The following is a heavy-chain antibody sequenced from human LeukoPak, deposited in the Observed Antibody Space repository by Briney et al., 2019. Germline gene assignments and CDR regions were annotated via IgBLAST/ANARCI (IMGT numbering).Heavy chain of an antibody. V-gene: IGHV1-2*05. Sequence: ASVKVSCKASGYTFTGYYMHWVRQAPGQGLEWMGRINPNSGGTNYAQKFQGRVNMTRDTSISTAYMELSRLRSDDTGVYYCARAEEAYYDSSGYYYYFDYWGQGTLVTVSS. D-gene: IGHD3-22*01. CDR3: ARAEEAYYDSSGYYYYFDY. CDR1: GYTFTGYY. CDR2: INPNSGGT. J-gene: IGHJ4*02.